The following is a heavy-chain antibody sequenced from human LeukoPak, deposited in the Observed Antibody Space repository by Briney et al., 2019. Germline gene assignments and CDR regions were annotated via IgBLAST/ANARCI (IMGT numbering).Heavy chain of an antibody. CDR3: ARDGFRGDY. CDR2: IYYSGST. J-gene: IGHJ4*02. Sequence: PSETLSLTCTVSGGSISSSSYSWGWIRQPPGKGLEWIGYIYYSGSTNYNPSLKSRVTISVDTSKNQFSLKLSSVTAADTAVYYCARDGFRGDYWGQGTLVTVSS. D-gene: IGHD3-10*01. CDR1: GGSISSSSYS. V-gene: IGHV4-61*01.